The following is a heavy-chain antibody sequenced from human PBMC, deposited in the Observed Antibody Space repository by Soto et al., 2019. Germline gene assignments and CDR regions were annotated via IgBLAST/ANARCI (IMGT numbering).Heavy chain of an antibody. CDR2: ISPIYGTA. D-gene: IGHD2-15*01. J-gene: IGHJ3*02. CDR3: ARASCSGGSCYPDAFDI. CDR1: GYTFTSYG. V-gene: IGHV1-18*01. Sequence: ASVKVSCKASGYTFTSYGISWVRQAPGQGLEWMGGISPIYGTANYAQKLQGRVTMTADESTSTAYMELSSLRSEDTAVYYCARASCSGGSCYPDAFDIWGQGTMVTVSS.